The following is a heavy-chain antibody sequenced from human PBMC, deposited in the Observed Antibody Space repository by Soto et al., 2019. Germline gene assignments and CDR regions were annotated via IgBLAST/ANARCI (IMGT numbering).Heavy chain of an antibody. V-gene: IGHV4-34*01. CDR1: GGSFSGYY. D-gene: IGHD4-17*01. J-gene: IGHJ3*02. Sequence: SETLSLTCAVYGGSFSGYYWSWIRQPPGKGLEWIGEINHSGSTNYNPSLKSRVTISVDTSKNQFSLKLSSVTAADTAVYYCARMTTDDAFDIWGQGTMVTVS. CDR3: ARMTTDDAFDI. CDR2: INHSGST.